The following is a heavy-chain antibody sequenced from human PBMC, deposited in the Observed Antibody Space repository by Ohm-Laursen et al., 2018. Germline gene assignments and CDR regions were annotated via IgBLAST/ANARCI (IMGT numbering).Heavy chain of an antibody. CDR2: IYASGTT. D-gene: IGHD5-12*01. V-gene: IGHV4-59*10. CDR3: ARYNIGSWFDP. J-gene: IGHJ5*02. Sequence: SQTLSLTCTVSGGSIDNYYWGWVRQPAGKGLEWIGRIYASGTTHYNPSLTSRVTMSLDTSKNQFSLKLSSVTAADTAVYYCARYNIGSWFDPWGQGTLVTVSS. CDR1: GGSIDNYY.